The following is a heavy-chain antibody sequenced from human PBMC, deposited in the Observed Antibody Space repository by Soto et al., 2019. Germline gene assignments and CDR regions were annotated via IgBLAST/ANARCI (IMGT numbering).Heavy chain of an antibody. CDR1: GYSISSRPDY. Sequence: SETLSLTCTVSGYSISSRPDYWGWIRQPPEKGLEWIGSVYYNGNTYYHPSLKSRLTISRDNSKNTLYLQMNSLRAEDTAVYYCARDLLGYCISTSCYNPSYWGQGTLVTVSS. J-gene: IGHJ4*02. D-gene: IGHD2-2*02. CDR2: VYYNGNT. CDR3: ARDLLGYCISTSCYNPSY. V-gene: IGHV4-39*02.